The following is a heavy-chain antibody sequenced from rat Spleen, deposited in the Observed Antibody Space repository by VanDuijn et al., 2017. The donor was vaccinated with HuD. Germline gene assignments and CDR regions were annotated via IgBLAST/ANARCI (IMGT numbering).Heavy chain of an antibody. CDR3: TRGGFFSY. V-gene: IGHV5-29*01. CDR1: GFIFSDHY. Sequence: EVQLVESDGGLVRPGRSLKLSCAASGFIFSDHYVAWVRQAPTKGLEWVATINYDGTSTFYQDSVGARFTISRDNAKSTLCLEMDSLRSEDTATFDCTRGGFFSYGGQGVMVTVSS. CDR2: INYDGTST. J-gene: IGHJ2*01. D-gene: IGHD4-4*01.